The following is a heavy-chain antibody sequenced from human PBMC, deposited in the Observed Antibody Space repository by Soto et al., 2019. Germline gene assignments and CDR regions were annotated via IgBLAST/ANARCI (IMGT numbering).Heavy chain of an antibody. CDR1: GESFSGHI. CDR3: ARVPSP. J-gene: IGHJ5*02. CDR2: IYHSGST. V-gene: IGHV4-30-2*01. Sequence: SETLSLTCAVYGESFSGHIWTWIRQPPGKGLEWIGYIYHSGSTYYNPSLKSRVTISVDRSKNQFSLKLSSVTAADTAVYYCARVPSPWGQGTLVTVSS.